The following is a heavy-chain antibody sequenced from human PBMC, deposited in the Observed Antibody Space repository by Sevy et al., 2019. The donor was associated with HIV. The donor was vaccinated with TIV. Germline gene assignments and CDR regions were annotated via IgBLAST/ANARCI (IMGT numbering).Heavy chain of an antibody. V-gene: IGHV4-59*13. CDR2: IYYSGST. J-gene: IGHJ6*02. CDR1: GGSISSYY. Sequence: SETLSLTCTVSGGSISSYYWSWIRQPPGKGLEWIGYIYYSGSTNYNPSLKSRVTISVDTYKNQFSLKLSSVTAADTAGYYCARDHGYRSSSRVLDYYYGMDVWGQGTTVTVSS. CDR3: ARDHGYRSSSRVLDYYYGMDV. D-gene: IGHD6-6*01.